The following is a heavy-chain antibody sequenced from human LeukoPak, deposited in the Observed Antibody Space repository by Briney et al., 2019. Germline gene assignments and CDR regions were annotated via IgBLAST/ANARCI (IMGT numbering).Heavy chain of an antibody. V-gene: IGHV3-7*01. J-gene: IGHJ6*03. CDR3: ARDRILSRTKTAAIPNYYYYMDV. D-gene: IGHD2-2*02. CDR1: GFTFSSYW. Sequence: GGSLRLSCAASGFTFSSYWMSWVRQAPGKGLEWVANIKQDGSEKYYVDSVKGRFTISRDNAKNSLYLQMNSLRAEDTAVYYCARDRILSRTKTAAIPNYYYYMDVWGKGTTVTVSS. CDR2: IKQDGSEK.